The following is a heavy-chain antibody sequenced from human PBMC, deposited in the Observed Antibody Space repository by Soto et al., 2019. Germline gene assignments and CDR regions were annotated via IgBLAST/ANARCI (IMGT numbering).Heavy chain of an antibody. D-gene: IGHD3-9*01. CDR3: ASGDWSLDD. Sequence: VLLVESGGGLVKPGGSLRLSCVASALTFGAYGITWVRQAPGRGLEWVSCIDTGGYKTFYADSVKGRFIISRDKAKNSLYLQLNGLRVEDTAVYYCASGDWSLDDWGQGILVTVSS. CDR2: IDTGGYKT. V-gene: IGHV3-11*01. J-gene: IGHJ4*01. CDR1: ALTFGAYG.